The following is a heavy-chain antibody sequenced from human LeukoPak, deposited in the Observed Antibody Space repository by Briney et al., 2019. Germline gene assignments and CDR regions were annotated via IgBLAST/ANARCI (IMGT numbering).Heavy chain of an antibody. J-gene: IGHJ4*02. CDR3: AKGSGSSCYSPCDY. CDR2: ICANDGNT. Sequence: GGSLRPSRAASGLTFRNYAMSWVRQAPGKGLEWVSVICANDGNTYYADAVKGRFTISRDNSKDTLYLQMDSLRAEDTAVYYCAKGSGSSCYSPCDYWGQGILVTVSS. D-gene: IGHD2-15*01. CDR1: GLTFRNYA. V-gene: IGHV3-23*01.